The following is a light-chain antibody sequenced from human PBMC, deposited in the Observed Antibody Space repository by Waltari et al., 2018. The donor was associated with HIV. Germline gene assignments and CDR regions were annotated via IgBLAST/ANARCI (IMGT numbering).Light chain of an antibody. CDR1: QSLLHSNGYDY. J-gene: IGKJ4*01. CDR2: LTS. V-gene: IGKV2-28*01. Sequence: IVITQSPRSLSVTRGEPASISCRSSQSLLHSNGYDYLDWYVQKPGQSPQVLIYLTSNRASGVPDRVSGSGSGTNCTLKITRVEAEDVGGYYCMQALQTLTFGGGTKVEI. CDR3: MQALQTLT.